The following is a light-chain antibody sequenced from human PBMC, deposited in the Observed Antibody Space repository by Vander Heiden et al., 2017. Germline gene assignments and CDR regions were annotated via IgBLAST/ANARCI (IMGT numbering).Light chain of an antibody. CDR1: QGIRSD. CDR2: GAS. J-gene: IGKJ1*01. CDR3: LQDYNYPST. Sequence: IQLTLSPSSLSASVGDRATITCRASQGIRSDLGWYQQKPGKAPKLLIYGASTLPSGVPARFSGSGSGTEFTLTISSLQPEDFAAYYCLQDYNYPSTFGQGTKVEIK. V-gene: IGKV1-6*01.